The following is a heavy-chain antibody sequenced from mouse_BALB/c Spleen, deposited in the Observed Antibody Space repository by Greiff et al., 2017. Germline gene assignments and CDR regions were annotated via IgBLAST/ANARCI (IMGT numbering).Heavy chain of an antibody. CDR1: GYTFTSYW. Sequence: VQLQQSGAELAKPGASVKMSCKASGYTFTSYWMHWVKQRPGQGLEWIGYINPSTGYTEYNQKFKDKATLTADKSSSTAYMQLSSLTSEDSAVYYCARSKNGKAYAMDYWGQGTSVTVSS. CDR2: INPSTGYT. CDR3: ARSKNGKAYAMDY. D-gene: IGHD4-1*01. V-gene: IGHV1-7*01. J-gene: IGHJ4*01.